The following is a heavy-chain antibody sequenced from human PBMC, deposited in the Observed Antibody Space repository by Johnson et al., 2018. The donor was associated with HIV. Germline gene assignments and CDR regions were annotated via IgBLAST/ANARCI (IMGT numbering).Heavy chain of an antibody. CDR1: GFTFSRHP. Sequence: QVQPVESGGGLVQPGESLRLSCAPSGFTFSRHPMHWVRQAPGKGLEHVATIASLGDNTYYADSVKGRFTISRDNFKNSLYLQMDSLRAEDTAMYYCARAKDAAYPYDAFDVWGHGTMVIVSA. V-gene: IGHV3-64*04. CDR3: ARAKDAAYPYDAFDV. CDR2: IASLGDNT. J-gene: IGHJ3*01. D-gene: IGHD2-15*01.